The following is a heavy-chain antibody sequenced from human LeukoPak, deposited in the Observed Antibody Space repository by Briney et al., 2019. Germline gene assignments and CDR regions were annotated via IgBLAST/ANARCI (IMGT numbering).Heavy chain of an antibody. V-gene: IGHV4-4*07. J-gene: IGHJ4*02. D-gene: IGHD6-19*01. Sequence: SETLSLTCTVSGGSISSYYWSWIRQPAGKGLEWIGRIYTSGSTNYNPSLKSRVTMSVDTSKNQFSLKLSSVTAADTAVYYCARGRRAVAAPGVYFDYWGQGTLVTVSS. CDR3: ARGRRAVAAPGVYFDY. CDR2: IYTSGST. CDR1: GGSISSYY.